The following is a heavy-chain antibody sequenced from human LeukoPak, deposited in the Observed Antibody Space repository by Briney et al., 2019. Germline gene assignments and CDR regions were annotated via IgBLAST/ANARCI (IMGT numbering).Heavy chain of an antibody. CDR2: ISYDGSNK. D-gene: IGHD6-6*01. CDR3: ARSGAARLSPYYYYMDV. Sequence: TGGSLRLSCAASGFTFSSYAMHWVRQAPGKGLEWVAVISYDGSNKYYADSVKGRFTISRDNSKNTLYLQMNSLRAEDTAVYYCARSGAARLSPYYYYMDVWGKGTTVTVSS. V-gene: IGHV3-30*01. J-gene: IGHJ6*03. CDR1: GFTFSSYA.